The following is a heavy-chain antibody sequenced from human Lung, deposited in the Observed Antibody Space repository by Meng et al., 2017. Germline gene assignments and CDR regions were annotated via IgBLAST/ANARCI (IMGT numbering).Heavy chain of an antibody. J-gene: IGHJ4*02. CDR2: IYYSGST. D-gene: IGHD3-9*01. Sequence: VPLQESGPGLVKPSQTLSLTCTVSGGSISSGGYYWSWIRQHPGKGLEWIGYIYYSGSTYYNPSLKSRVTISVDTSKNQFSLKLSSVTAADTAVYYCARVKPGILTGYALDYWGQGTLVTVSS. CDR1: GGSISSGGYY. V-gene: IGHV4-31*03. CDR3: ARVKPGILTGYALDY.